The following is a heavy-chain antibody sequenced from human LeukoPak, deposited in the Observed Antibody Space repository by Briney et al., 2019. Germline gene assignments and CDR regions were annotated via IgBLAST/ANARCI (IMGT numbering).Heavy chain of an antibody. CDR1: GFSLSASGMC. CDR2: IDWDDDK. V-gene: IGHV2-70*11. CDR3: ARGRHARDI. J-gene: IGHJ3*02. Sequence: ESGPALVKPTQTLTLTCTFSGFSLSASGMCVSWIRQPPGKALEWLARIDWDDDKYYTTPLKTRLTISKDTSKNQVVLTMTNMDPVDTATYYYARGRHARDIWGQGTMVTVSS.